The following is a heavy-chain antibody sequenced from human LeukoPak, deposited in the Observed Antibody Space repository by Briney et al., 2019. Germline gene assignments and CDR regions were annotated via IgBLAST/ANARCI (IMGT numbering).Heavy chain of an antibody. CDR2: IYYSGST. CDR1: GGSISSYY. D-gene: IGHD3-9*01. Sequence: PSETLSLTCTVSGGSISSYYWSWIRQPPGKGLEWIGYIYYSGSTNYNPSLKSRVTISVDTPKNQFSLKLSSVTAADTAVYYCARGDQYYDILTGYYMYNWFDPWGQGTLVTVSS. V-gene: IGHV4-59*01. J-gene: IGHJ5*02. CDR3: ARGDQYYDILTGYYMYNWFDP.